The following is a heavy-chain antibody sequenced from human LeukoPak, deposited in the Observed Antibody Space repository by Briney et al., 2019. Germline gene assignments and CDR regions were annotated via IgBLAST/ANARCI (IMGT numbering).Heavy chain of an antibody. D-gene: IGHD4-17*01. CDR2: ISKSGNNT. V-gene: IGHV3-23*05. CDR3: AAAVTTGRAEHY. Sequence: GGSLRLSCAASGFTFSSYAMTWVRQAPGKGLEWVSGISKSGNNTYYADSVAGRLTIFRDNSKNTLYLQMNSLRADDTAVYYCAAAVTTGRAEHYWGQGTLVTVSS. J-gene: IGHJ4*02. CDR1: GFTFSSYA.